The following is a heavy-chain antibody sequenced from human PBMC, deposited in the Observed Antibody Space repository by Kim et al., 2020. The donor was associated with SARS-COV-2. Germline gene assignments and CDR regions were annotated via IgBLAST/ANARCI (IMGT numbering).Heavy chain of an antibody. D-gene: IGHD1-26*01. CDR3: ARDLEGARGY. V-gene: IGHV1-69*01. J-gene: IGHJ4*02. CDR2: TA. Sequence: TANYAQTCQGRVTITADECTSTAYMELSSLRSEDTAVYYCARDLEGARGYWGQGTLVTVSS.